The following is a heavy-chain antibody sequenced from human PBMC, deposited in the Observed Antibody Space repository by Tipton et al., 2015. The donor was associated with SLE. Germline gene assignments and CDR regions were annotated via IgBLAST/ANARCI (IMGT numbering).Heavy chain of an antibody. CDR1: GFTFRNHA. CDR3: VKDGWNF. D-gene: IGHD1-7*01. J-gene: IGHJ1*01. CDR2: ISTGGDTT. V-gene: IGHV3-23*01. Sequence: SLRLSCAASGFTFRNHALSWVRQAPGKGLEWVSSISTGGDTTYYADSVRGRFTISKDNSKNMVYLEMNRLRPEDTGLYYCVKDGWNFWGQGTLVTVSS.